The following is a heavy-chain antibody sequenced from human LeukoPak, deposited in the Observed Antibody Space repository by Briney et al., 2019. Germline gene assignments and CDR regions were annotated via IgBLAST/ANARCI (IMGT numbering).Heavy chain of an antibody. V-gene: IGHV4-39*07. CDR1: GGSISSSSYY. CDR2: IYYSGST. D-gene: IGHD1-26*01. CDR3: ARGLGGAPRPPPFDY. J-gene: IGHJ4*02. Sequence: KTSETLSLTCTVSGGSISSSSYYWGWIRQPPGKGLEWIGSIYYSGSTYYNPSLKSRVTISVDTSKNQFSLKLSSVTAADTAVYYCARGLGGAPRPPPFDYWGQGTLVTVSS.